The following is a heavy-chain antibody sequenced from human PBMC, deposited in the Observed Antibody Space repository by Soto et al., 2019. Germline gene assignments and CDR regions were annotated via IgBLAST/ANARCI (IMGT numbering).Heavy chain of an antibody. CDR1: GDSFSTNSTT. Sequence: SQTLSLTCAISGDSFSTNSTTLDWIRQSPSRGLEWLGRTYYRSNWYYDYAVSVRGRITINPDTSNNQLSLQLNSVTPDDTAVYYCARLIGDSWLDSWGQGTLVTVSS. CDR2: TYYRSNWYY. CDR3: ARLIGDSWLDS. V-gene: IGHV6-1*01. J-gene: IGHJ5*01.